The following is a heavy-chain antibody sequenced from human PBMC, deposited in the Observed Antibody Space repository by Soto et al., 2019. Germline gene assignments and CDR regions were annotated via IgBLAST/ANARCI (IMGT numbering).Heavy chain of an antibody. D-gene: IGHD3-3*01. CDR3: AKVYYDFWSGYYTGSYYFDY. V-gene: IGHV3-23*01. Sequence: PGGSLRLSCAASGFTFSSYAMSWVRQAPGKGLEWVSAISGSGGSTYYADSVKGRFTISRDNSKNTLYLQMNSLRAEDTAVYYCAKVYYDFWSGYYTGSYYFDYWGQGTLVTVSS. CDR1: GFTFSSYA. J-gene: IGHJ4*02. CDR2: ISGSGGST.